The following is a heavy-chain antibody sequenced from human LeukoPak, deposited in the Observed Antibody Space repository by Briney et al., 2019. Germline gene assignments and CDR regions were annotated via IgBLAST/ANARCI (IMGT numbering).Heavy chain of an antibody. CDR3: AKDSIYYYGSGSYFDY. CDR2: IRYDGSNK. Sequence: PGGSLRLSCAASGFTFSSYSMNWVRQAPGKGLEWVAFIRYDGSNKYYADSVKGRFTISRDNSKNTLYLQMKSLRAEDTAVYYCAKDSIYYYGSGSYFDYWGQGTLVTVSS. J-gene: IGHJ4*02. D-gene: IGHD3-10*01. V-gene: IGHV3-30*02. CDR1: GFTFSSYS.